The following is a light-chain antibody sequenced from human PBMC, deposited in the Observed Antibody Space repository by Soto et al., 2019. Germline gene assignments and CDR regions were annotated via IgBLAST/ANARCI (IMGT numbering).Light chain of an antibody. CDR3: MQALKPGFT. CDR2: LGS. Sequence: DIVMPQSPLSLPVTPGEPASISCRSNQSLLHNNGYNFLDWYLQKPGQSPQLLSYLGSNRASGVPNRFSASGSGTDFTQKISSAEAEDVRIYYCMQALKPGFTFGPGTRVDLK. J-gene: IGKJ3*01. CDR1: QSLLHNNGYNF. V-gene: IGKV2-28*01.